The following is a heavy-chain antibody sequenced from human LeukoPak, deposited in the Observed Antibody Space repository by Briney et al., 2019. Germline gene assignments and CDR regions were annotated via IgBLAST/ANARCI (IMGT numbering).Heavy chain of an antibody. Sequence: ASVKVSCKASGYTFTGYYMHWVRQAPGQGLEWMGWINPNSGGTNYAQKFQGRVTMTRDTSISTAYMELSRLRSDDTAVYYCASQQQWLPRPSMACSFDIWGQGTMVTVSS. CDR2: INPNSGGT. CDR1: GYTFTGYY. J-gene: IGHJ3*02. D-gene: IGHD6-19*01. V-gene: IGHV1-2*02. CDR3: ASQQQWLPRPSMACSFDI.